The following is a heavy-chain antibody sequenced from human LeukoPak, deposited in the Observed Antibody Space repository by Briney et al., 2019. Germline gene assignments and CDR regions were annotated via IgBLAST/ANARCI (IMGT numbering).Heavy chain of an antibody. CDR3: ANPCCYSEDY. V-gene: IGHV3-23*01. CDR1: GFTFSNYA. J-gene: IGHJ4*02. D-gene: IGHD2-15*01. CDR2: ISGSGGST. Sequence: GGSLRLSCAASGFTFSNYAMNWVRQTPGKGLEWVSAISGSGGSTYYADSVKGRFTISRDNSKNTLYLQMNSLRAEDTAVYYCANPCCYSEDYWGQGTLVTVSS.